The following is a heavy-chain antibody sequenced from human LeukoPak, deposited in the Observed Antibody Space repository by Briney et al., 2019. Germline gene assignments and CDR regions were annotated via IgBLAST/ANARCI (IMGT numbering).Heavy chain of an antibody. J-gene: IGHJ4*02. V-gene: IGHV4-34*01. Sequence: PSETLSLTCAVYGGSFSGYYWNWIRQPPGKGLGWIGEINNSGSTNYNPSLKSRVTISRDTSKNQFSLKLSSVTAADTAVYYCARGRAFFDWGQGTLVTVSS. CDR3: ARGRAFFD. CDR2: INNSGST. D-gene: IGHD3-3*02. CDR1: GGSFSGYY.